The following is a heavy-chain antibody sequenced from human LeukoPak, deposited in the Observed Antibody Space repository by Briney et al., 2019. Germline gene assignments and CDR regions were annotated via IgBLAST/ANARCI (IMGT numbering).Heavy chain of an antibody. CDR2: INHSGST. D-gene: IGHD2-21*01. Sequence: SETLSLSCAVYGGSFSGYYWSWIRQPPGKGLEWIGEINHSGSTNYNPSLKSRVTISVDTSKNQFSLKLSSVTAADTAVYYCARRAPPVMYYYYYYVDVWGKGTTVTVSS. V-gene: IGHV4-34*01. J-gene: IGHJ6*03. CDR3: ARRAPPVMYYYYYYVDV. CDR1: GGSFSGYY.